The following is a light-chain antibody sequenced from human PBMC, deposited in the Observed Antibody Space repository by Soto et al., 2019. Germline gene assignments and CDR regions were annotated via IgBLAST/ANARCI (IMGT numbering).Light chain of an antibody. CDR2: LGS. V-gene: IGKV2-28*01. CDR3: MQSLQAPLT. J-gene: IGKJ1*01. Sequence: DIVMSQSPLSLAVTPGEPASISCRSSQSLLESRGYNCLEWYLQNPGQSPQLLIFLGSNRASGVPDRFSGSGSGTDFTLKISRVEAEDVGVYYCMQSLQAPLTFGQGTKVEIK. CDR1: QSLLESRGYNC.